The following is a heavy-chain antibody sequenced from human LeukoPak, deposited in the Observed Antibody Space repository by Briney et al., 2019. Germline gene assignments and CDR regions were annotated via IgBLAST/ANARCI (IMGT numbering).Heavy chain of an antibody. Sequence: GGSLRLSCAASGFTFSNYWMSWVRQAPGKGLEWVANIKQDGSDIYYVDSVKGRFTISRDNAKNSLYLQMDSLRADDTAIYYCAREVGERYLQFFDYWGQGILVTVSS. CDR2: IKQDGSDI. V-gene: IGHV3-7*01. CDR1: GFTFSNYW. CDR3: AREVGERYLQFFDY. J-gene: IGHJ4*02. D-gene: IGHD5-24*01.